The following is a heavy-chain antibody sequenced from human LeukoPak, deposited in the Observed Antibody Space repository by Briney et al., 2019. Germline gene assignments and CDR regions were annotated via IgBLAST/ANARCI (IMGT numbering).Heavy chain of an antibody. V-gene: IGHV4-30-2*01. J-gene: IGHJ4*02. CDR3: ARDAPESPRL. D-gene: IGHD1-14*01. CDR1: GGSISSGGYS. CDR2: IYHSGST. Sequence: SGTLSLTCAVSGGSISSGGYSWSWIRQPPGKGLEWIGYIYHSGSTYYNPSLKSRVTISVDRSKNQFSLKLSSVTAADTAVYYCARDAPESPRLWGQGTLVTVSS.